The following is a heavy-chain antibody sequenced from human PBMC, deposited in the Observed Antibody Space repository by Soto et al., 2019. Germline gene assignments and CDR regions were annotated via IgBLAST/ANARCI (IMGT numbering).Heavy chain of an antibody. D-gene: IGHD2-15*01. CDR2: ISSSSSYT. V-gene: IGHV3-11*06. J-gene: IGHJ4*02. Sequence: GGSLRLSCAASGFTFSDYYMSWIRQAPGKELEWVSYISSSSSYTNYADSVKGRFTISRDNAKNSLYLQMNSLRAEDTAVYYCARDFPGCSGGSCYSFSDYWGQGTLVTVSS. CDR1: GFTFSDYY. CDR3: ARDFPGCSGGSCYSFSDY.